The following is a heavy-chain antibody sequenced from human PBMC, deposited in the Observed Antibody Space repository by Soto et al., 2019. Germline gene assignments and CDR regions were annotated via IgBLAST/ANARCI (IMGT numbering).Heavy chain of an antibody. CDR2: ISYDGSNK. CDR1: GFTFSSYA. V-gene: IGHV3-30-3*01. CDR3: ARDEGIAAAGIQDPFDI. D-gene: IGHD6-13*01. Sequence: PGGSLRLSCAASGFTFSSYAMHWVRQAPGKGLEWVAVISYDGSNKYYADSVKGRFTTSRDNSKNTLYLQMNSLRAEDTAVYYCARDEGIAAAGIQDPFDIWGQGTMVTVSS. J-gene: IGHJ3*02.